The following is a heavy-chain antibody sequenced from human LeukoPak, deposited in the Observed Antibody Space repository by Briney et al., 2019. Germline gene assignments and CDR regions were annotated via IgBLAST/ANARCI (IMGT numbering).Heavy chain of an antibody. CDR3: ASSQGGAVRGYSYGSGFDY. V-gene: IGHV1-69*05. CDR1: GGTFSSYA. J-gene: IGHJ4*02. D-gene: IGHD5-18*01. Sequence: ASVKVSCKASGGTFSSYAISWVRQAPGQGLEWMGGIIPIFGTANYAQKFQGRVTITTDESTSTAYMELSSLRPEDTAVYYCASSQGGAVRGYSYGSGFDYWGQGTLVTVSS. CDR2: IIPIFGTA.